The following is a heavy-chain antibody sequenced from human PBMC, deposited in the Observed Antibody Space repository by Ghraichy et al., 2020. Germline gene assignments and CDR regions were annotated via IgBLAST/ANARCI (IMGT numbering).Heavy chain of an antibody. CDR3: ARTAGIGVDY. Sequence: SQTLSLTCAISGDSVSSSSSAWNWIRQSPSRGLEWLGRTYYRSKWYYHYAVSVKSRVTINPDTSKNQFSLQLNSVTPEDTAMYYCARTAGIGVDYWGQETLVTVSS. CDR2: TYYRSKWYY. D-gene: IGHD1-26*01. V-gene: IGHV6-1*01. J-gene: IGHJ4*02. CDR1: GDSVSSSSSA.